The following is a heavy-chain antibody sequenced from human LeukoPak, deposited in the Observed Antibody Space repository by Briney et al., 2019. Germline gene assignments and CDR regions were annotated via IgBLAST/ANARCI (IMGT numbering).Heavy chain of an antibody. CDR2: ISGSGGST. D-gene: IGHD5-18*01. Sequence: GGSLRLSCAASGFTFSSSAMSWVRQAPGKGLEWVSAISGSGGSTYYADSVKGRFTISRDNSKNTLYLQMNSLRAEDTAVYYCAKEYSYGSGSLYFDYWGQGTLVTVSS. CDR1: GFTFSSSA. J-gene: IGHJ4*02. V-gene: IGHV3-23*01. CDR3: AKEYSYGSGSLYFDY.